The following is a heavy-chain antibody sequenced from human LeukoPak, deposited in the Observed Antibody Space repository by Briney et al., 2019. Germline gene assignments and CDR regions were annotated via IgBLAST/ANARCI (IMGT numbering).Heavy chain of an antibody. CDR2: ISNSSSYI. V-gene: IGHV3-21*01. CDR1: GFIFSIYS. D-gene: IGHD4-23*01. J-gene: IGHJ4*02. CDR3: ARNSNGGKYFDY. Sequence: GGSLRLSCAASGFIFSIYSMNWVRQAPGKGLEWVSSISNSSSYIYYADSVKGRFTISRDNAKNALYLQMNSLRAEDTAVYYCARNSNGGKYFDYWGQGTLVTVSS.